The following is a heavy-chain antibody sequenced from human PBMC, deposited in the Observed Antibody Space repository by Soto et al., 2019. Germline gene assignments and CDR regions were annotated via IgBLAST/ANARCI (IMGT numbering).Heavy chain of an antibody. V-gene: IGHV1-69*01. CDR1: GGTFSSYA. CDR3: TRGITLIRGVIPPGYYYGMDV. J-gene: IGHJ6*02. D-gene: IGHD3-10*01. CDR2: FNPIFETA. Sequence: QVQLVQSGAEVKKPGSSVKVSCKASGGTFSSYAISWVRQAPGQGLEWMGGFNPIFETANYAQKFQGRVTLTSDESTNTAYMELSSLRSADRAVYYCTRGITLIRGVIPPGYYYGMDVWGQGTGGGVSS.